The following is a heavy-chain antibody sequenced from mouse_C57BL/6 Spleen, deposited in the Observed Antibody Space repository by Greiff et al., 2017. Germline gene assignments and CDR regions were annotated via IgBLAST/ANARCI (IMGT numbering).Heavy chain of an antibody. CDR1: GYAFTNYL. J-gene: IGHJ3*01. Sequence: QVHVKQSGAELVRPGTSVKVSCKASGYAFTNYLIEWVKQRPGQGLEWIGVINPGSGGTNYNEKFKGKATLTADKSSSTAYMQLSSLTSEDSAVYFCARPSSGSAFAYWGQGTLVTVSA. CDR3: ARPSSGSAFAY. D-gene: IGHD3-2*02. CDR2: INPGSGGT. V-gene: IGHV1-54*01.